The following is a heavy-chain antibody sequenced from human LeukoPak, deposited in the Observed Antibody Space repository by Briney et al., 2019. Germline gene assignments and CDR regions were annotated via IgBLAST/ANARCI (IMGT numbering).Heavy chain of an antibody. Sequence: PSETLSLTCTVSGGSISSSSYYWGWIRQPPGKGLEWIGSIYYSGSTYYNPSLKSRVTISVDTSKNQFSLKLSSVTAADTAVYYCARERREGGSSWIDYWGRGTLVTVSS. CDR3: ARERREGGSSWIDY. D-gene: IGHD6-13*01. CDR1: GGSISSSSYY. J-gene: IGHJ4*02. V-gene: IGHV4-39*07. CDR2: IYYSGST.